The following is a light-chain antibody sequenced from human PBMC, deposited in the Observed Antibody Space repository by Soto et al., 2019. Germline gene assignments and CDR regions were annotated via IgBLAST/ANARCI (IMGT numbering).Light chain of an antibody. Sequence: QPALTQPRSTTGSPGQSVTISCTRTNRDVGGYNYVSWHQQHPGKAPILRVYEASKRPSGVRDRFSGSKSGNTASLTVSGLQAEDEADYYCSSYAGSNNLVFGGGTKGTVL. CDR2: EAS. CDR1: NRDVGGYNY. V-gene: IGLV2-8*01. CDR3: SSYAGSNNLV. J-gene: IGLJ2*01.